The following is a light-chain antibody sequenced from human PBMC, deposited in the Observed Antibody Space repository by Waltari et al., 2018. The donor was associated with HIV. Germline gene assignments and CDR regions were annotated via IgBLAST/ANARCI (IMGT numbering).Light chain of an antibody. Sequence: QLVLPQSPSASASLGASVKLPCTLSSGHRSYAIAWHQQQPEKGPRYLMKLNSDGSHSKGDGIPDRFSGSSSGAERYLTISSLQSEDEADYYCQTWGTGSWVFGGGTKLTVL. CDR2: LNSDGSH. CDR3: QTWGTGSWV. V-gene: IGLV4-69*01. CDR1: SGHRSYA. J-gene: IGLJ3*02.